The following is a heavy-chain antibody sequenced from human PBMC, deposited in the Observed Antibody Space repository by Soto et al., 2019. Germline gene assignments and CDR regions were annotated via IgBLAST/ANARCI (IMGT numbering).Heavy chain of an antibody. CDR2: INSDGSNT. CDR1: GFTFSSYW. Sequence: GGSLRLSCAASGFTFSSYWMHWVRQAPGKGLVWVSRINSDGSNTSYADSVKGRFTISRDNAKNTLYLQMNSLRAEDTAVYYCASLASYYDSRGYFDFWGQGTPVTLSS. CDR3: ASLASYYDSRGYFDF. D-gene: IGHD3-22*01. J-gene: IGHJ4*02. V-gene: IGHV3-74*01.